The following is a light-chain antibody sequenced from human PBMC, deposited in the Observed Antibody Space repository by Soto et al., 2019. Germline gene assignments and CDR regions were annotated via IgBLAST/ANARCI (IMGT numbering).Light chain of an antibody. CDR1: GXDVGAYKY. Sequence: QSALTQPRSVSGSPGQSVTISCTGTGXDVGAYKYVSWYQQNPGKAPKLMIYDVSERPSGVPDRFSGSKSGNMASLTISGLQAEDEADYYRCAYAGSYTLVFGGGTKVTVL. CDR2: DVS. J-gene: IGLJ2*01. CDR3: CAYAGSYTLV. V-gene: IGLV2-11*01.